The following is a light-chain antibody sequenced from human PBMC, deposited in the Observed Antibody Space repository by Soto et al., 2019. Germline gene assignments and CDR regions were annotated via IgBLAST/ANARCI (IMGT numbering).Light chain of an antibody. V-gene: IGLV2-14*02. CDR2: EAS. Sequence: QSALTQPASVSGSPGQSITISCTGTSSDVGSHNLVSWYQQYPGKAPKLIIFEASKRPSGVSNRFSGSKSGSTASLTISGLQAEDEADYYCSSYAGNNNHVLFGGGTKLTVL. CDR3: SSYAGNNNHVL. J-gene: IGLJ2*01. CDR1: SSDVGSHNL.